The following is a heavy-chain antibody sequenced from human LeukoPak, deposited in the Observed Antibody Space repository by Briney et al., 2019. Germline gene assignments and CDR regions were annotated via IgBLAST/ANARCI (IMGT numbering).Heavy chain of an antibody. CDR1: GDSISSGADY. CDR2: IYYSGST. D-gene: IGHD3-22*01. Sequence: MSSETLSLTCTVSGDSISSGADYWSWIRQHPGKGLEWIGYIYYSGSTYYNPSLKSRVTISVDTSKNQFSLKLRSVTAADTAVYYCAREKGGHDSSGFFSSGDGDGRYFDYWGQGTLVTVSS. V-gene: IGHV4-31*03. CDR3: AREKGGHDSSGFFSSGDGDGRYFDY. J-gene: IGHJ4*02.